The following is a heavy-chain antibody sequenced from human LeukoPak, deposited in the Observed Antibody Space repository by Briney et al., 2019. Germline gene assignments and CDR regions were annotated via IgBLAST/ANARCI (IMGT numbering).Heavy chain of an antibody. Sequence: PSETLSLTCTVSGGSISSYYWSWIRQPPGKGLEWIGYIYYSGSTNYNPSLKSRVTISVDTSKNQFSLKLSSVTAADTAVYYCARDQGIAAAGLFDYWGQGTLVTVSS. J-gene: IGHJ4*02. CDR1: GGSISSYY. D-gene: IGHD6-13*01. CDR3: ARDQGIAAAGLFDY. V-gene: IGHV4-59*01. CDR2: IYYSGST.